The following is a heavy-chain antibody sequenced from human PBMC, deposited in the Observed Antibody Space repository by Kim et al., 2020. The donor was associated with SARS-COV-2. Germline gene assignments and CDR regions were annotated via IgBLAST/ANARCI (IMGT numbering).Heavy chain of an antibody. CDR3: ARRKAYDAFDI. V-gene: IGHV4-34*01. Sequence: SETLSLTCAVYGGSFSGYYWSWIRQPPGKGLEWIGEINHSGSTIYNPSLKSRVTISVDTSKNQFSLKLSSVTAADTAVYYCARRKAYDAFDIWGQGTMVT. CDR1: GGSFSGYY. CDR2: INHSGST. J-gene: IGHJ3*02.